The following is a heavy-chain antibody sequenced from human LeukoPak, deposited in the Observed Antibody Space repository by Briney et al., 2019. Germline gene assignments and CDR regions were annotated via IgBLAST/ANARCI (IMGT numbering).Heavy chain of an antibody. CDR1: GGSFSGYY. CDR2: INHSGST. V-gene: IGHV4-34*01. Sequence: SETLSLTCAVYGGSFSGYYWSWIRQPPGKGLEWIGEINHSGSTNYNPSLKSRVTISVDTSKNQFSLKLSSVTAADTAVYYCARGRRYCSSTSCRPFDYWGQGTLVTVSS. CDR3: ARGRRYCSSTSCRPFDY. D-gene: IGHD2-2*01. J-gene: IGHJ4*02.